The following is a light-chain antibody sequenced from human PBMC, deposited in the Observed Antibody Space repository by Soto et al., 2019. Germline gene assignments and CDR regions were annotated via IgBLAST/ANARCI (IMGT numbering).Light chain of an antibody. J-gene: IGKJ4*01. V-gene: IGKV3-15*01. Sequence: EIVMTQSPATLSVSPWERATLSCRASLSVSSNLAWYQQKPGQAPRLLIYGASTRATGIPARFSGGRSGTEFSLTISSLQSEDFAVYYCQQYENWPQLTFGGGTRWIS. CDR1: LSVSSN. CDR3: QQYENWPQLT. CDR2: GAS.